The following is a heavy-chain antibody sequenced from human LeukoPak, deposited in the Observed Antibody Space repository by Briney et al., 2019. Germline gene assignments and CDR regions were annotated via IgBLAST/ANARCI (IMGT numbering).Heavy chain of an antibody. CDR2: INEDGSTT. D-gene: IGHD6-13*01. Sequence: GGSLRLSCAASGFTFSSNWMHWVRQAPGKGLVWVSRINEDGSTTNYADSVKGRSTIFRDNAKNTLYLQMNSLRAEDTAVYYCARDRTAAGWGQGTLVTVSS. V-gene: IGHV3-74*01. J-gene: IGHJ4*02. CDR1: GFTFSSNW. CDR3: ARDRTAAG.